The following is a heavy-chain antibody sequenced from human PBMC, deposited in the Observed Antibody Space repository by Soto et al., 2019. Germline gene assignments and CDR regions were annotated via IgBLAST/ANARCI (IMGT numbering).Heavy chain of an antibody. Sequence: EVQLVESGGGLVKPGGSLRLSCAASGFSFSNPWMNWVRQSPGQGLEWVGRIKTIAVGGTTPYSAPVQGRFIIFRDDSRNTVYLQMNSLKTEDTAVYYCTGGDIAGDFDYWGQGTLVTVSS. CDR2: IKTIAVGGTT. D-gene: IGHD5-12*01. CDR1: GFSFSNPW. V-gene: IGHV3-15*01. CDR3: TGGDIAGDFDY. J-gene: IGHJ4*02.